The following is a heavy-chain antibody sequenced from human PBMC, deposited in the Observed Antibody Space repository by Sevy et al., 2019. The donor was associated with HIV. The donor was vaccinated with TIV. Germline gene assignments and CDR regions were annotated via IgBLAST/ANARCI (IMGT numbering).Heavy chain of an antibody. CDR3: ARDTGSSWYYNWFDP. CDR2: IYYSGST. V-gene: IGHV4-30-4*01. D-gene: IGHD6-13*01. Sequence: SETLSLTCTVSGGSISSGDDYWSWIRQPPGKGLEWIGYIYYSGSTYYNPSLKSRVTISVDTSKNQFSLKLSSVTAADTAVYYCARDTGSSWYYNWFDPWGQGTLVTVSS. CDR1: GGSISSGDDY. J-gene: IGHJ5*02.